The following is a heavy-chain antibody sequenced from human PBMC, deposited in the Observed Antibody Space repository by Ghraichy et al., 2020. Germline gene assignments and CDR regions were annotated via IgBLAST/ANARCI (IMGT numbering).Heavy chain of an antibody. J-gene: IGHJ5*02. D-gene: IGHD2-2*01. CDR2: IYHTGST. CDR1: GYSISSAHY. CDR3: ARGAFCSGSTCNNWFDP. V-gene: IGHV4-38-2*01. Sequence: SETLSLTCVVSGYSISSAHYWGWIRQTSGRGLEWIGIIYHTGSTHYNPSLKSRVTISIDTSKNQFSLKMTTVTAADTAVYYCARGAFCSGSTCNNWFDPCGQGTLVTVSA.